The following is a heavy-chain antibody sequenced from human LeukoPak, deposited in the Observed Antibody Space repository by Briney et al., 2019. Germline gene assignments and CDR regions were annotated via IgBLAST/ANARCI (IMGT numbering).Heavy chain of an antibody. CDR1: GFTFSTYS. CDR2: ISSSSTYI. V-gene: IGHV3-21*01. D-gene: IGHD5-24*01. Sequence: PGGSLRLSCAASGFTFSTYSMNWVRQAPGKGLEWVSYISSSSTYIYYADSVKGRFTISRDNANNSLYVHMNSLRAEDTAVYYCARAGYNYLFDFWGQGTLVTVSS. J-gene: IGHJ4*02. CDR3: ARAGYNYLFDF.